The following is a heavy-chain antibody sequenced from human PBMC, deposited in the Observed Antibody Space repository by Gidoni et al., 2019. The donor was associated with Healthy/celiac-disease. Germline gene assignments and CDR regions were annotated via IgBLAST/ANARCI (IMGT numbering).Heavy chain of an antibody. CDR3: APVVVRLAEYFQH. Sequence: QVQLVESGGGVVQPGRSLRLSCAASGFTSSSYGMHWVRQAPGKGLEWVAVISYDGSNKYYADTVKGRFTISRDNSKNTLDLQMNSLRAEDTAVDYCAPVVVRLAEYFQHWGQGTLVTVSS. D-gene: IGHD3-22*01. J-gene: IGHJ1*01. CDR2: ISYDGSNK. V-gene: IGHV3-30*03. CDR1: GFTSSSYG.